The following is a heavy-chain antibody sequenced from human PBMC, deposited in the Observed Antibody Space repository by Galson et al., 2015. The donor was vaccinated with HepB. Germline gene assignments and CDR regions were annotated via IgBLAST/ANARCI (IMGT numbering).Heavy chain of an antibody. Sequence: SLRLSCAASGFSFSSYRMHWVRQAPGKGLVWVSRIKSDGSNTTYADSVKGRFTISRDYAKNTLYLQMNSLRAEDTAVYYCAREPRFYYGMDVWGQGTTVTVSS. CDR1: GFSFSSYR. V-gene: IGHV3-74*01. J-gene: IGHJ6*02. CDR3: AREPRFYYGMDV. D-gene: IGHD3-16*01. CDR2: IKSDGSNT.